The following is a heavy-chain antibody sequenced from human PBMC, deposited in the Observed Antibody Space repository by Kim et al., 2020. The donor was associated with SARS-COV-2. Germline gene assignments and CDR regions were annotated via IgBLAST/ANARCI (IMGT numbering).Heavy chain of an antibody. Sequence: GGSLRLSCAASGFTFSSYGMHWVRQAPGKGLEWVAVIWYDGNNKYYADSVKGRFTISRDNSKNTLYLQMNSLRAEDTAVYYCARGTYYGSGTYYKRGAFDIWGQGTMVTVSS. D-gene: IGHD3-10*01. CDR1: GFTFSSYG. CDR3: ARGTYYGSGTYYKRGAFDI. CDR2: IWYDGNNK. J-gene: IGHJ3*02. V-gene: IGHV3-33*01.